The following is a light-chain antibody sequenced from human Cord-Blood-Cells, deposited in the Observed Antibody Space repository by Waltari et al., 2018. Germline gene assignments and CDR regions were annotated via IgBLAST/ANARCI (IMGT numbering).Light chain of an antibody. V-gene: IGLV2-14*01. CDR3: SSYTSSSTLV. Sequence: QSALTQPASVSGSPGQSITISCTGTRSDAGGYNYVSWYQQPPGKAPKLMIYEVSNRPSGVSNRFSGSKSGNTASLTISGLQAEDEADYYCSSYTSSSTLVFGGGTKLTVL. J-gene: IGLJ2*01. CDR1: RSDAGGYNY. CDR2: EVS.